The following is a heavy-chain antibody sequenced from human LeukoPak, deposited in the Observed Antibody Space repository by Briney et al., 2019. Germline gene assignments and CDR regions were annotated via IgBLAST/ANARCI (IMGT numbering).Heavy chain of an antibody. CDR3: ARLGFLEWPDYYYYYMDV. CDR1: GFTLSTFA. J-gene: IGHJ6*03. Sequence: GGSLRLSCAASGFTLSTFAMHWVRQAPGKGLEWVAVISYDGSNKYYADSVKGRFTISRDNSKNTLYLQMNSLRAEDTAVYYCARLGFLEWPDYYYYYMDVWGKGTTVTVSS. V-gene: IGHV3-30*03. D-gene: IGHD3-3*01. CDR2: ISYDGSNK.